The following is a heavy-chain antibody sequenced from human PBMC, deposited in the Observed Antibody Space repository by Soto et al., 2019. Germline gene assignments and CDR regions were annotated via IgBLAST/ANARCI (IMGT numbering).Heavy chain of an antibody. CDR1: GYTFTSYA. CDR3: ARIEYQLLSEGWFDP. J-gene: IGHJ5*02. D-gene: IGHD2-2*01. CDR2: INAGNGNT. V-gene: IGHV1-3*01. Sequence: QVQLVQSGAEVKKPGASVKVSCKASGYTFTSYAMHWVRQAPGQRLEWMGWINAGNGNTKYSQKFQGRVTITRDTSASTAYMELSSLRYEDTAVYYCARIEYQLLSEGWFDPWGQGTLVTVSS.